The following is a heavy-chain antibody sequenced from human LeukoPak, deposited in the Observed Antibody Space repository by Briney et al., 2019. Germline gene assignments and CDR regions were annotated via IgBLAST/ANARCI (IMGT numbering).Heavy chain of an antibody. J-gene: IGHJ5*02. D-gene: IGHD5-18*01. V-gene: IGHV4-4*07. CDR2: IYTSGST. CDR1: GGSISSYY. Sequence: SETLSLTCTVSGGSISSYYWSWIRQPAGKGLEWIGRIYTSGSTNYNPSLRSRVTISVDTSRNQFSLKLTSVTAADTAIYYCARQMRAADTGNWFYPWGQGTLVTVSS. CDR3: ARQMRAADTGNWFYP.